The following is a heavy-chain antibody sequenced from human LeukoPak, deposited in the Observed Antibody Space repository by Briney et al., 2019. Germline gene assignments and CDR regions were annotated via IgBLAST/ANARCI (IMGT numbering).Heavy chain of an antibody. CDR3: ARENSYGCDY. D-gene: IGHD5-18*01. CDR1: GFTFSSYA. V-gene: IGHV4-34*01. CDR2: INHSGST. Sequence: GSLRLSCAASGFTFSSYAMSWVRQAPGKGLEWIGEINHSGSTNYNPSLKSRVTISVDTSKNQFSLKLSSVTAADTAVYYRARENSYGCDYWGQGSLVTVSS. J-gene: IGHJ4*02.